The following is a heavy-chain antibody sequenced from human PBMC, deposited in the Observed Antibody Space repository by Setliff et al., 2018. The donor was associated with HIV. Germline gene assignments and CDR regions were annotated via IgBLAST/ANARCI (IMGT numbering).Heavy chain of an antibody. V-gene: IGHV4-31*02. D-gene: IGHD2-15*01. CDR3: ASTGLLAGSTHHYYGMDV. J-gene: IGHJ6*02. CDR2: IYYSGST. Sequence: NPSETLSLTCAVSGGSISSVGYYWSWIRQHPGKALEWIGYIYYSGSTYYNPSLESRLTISVDTSKNQFSLKLTSVTAADTAVYYCASTGLLAGSTHHYYGMDVWGQGTKVTVSS. CDR1: GGSISSVGYY.